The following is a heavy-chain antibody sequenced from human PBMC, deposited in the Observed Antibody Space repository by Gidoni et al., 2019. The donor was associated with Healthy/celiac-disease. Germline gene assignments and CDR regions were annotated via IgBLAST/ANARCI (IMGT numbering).Heavy chain of an antibody. J-gene: IGHJ4*02. CDR2: ISWNSGSI. Sequence: EVQLVESGGGLVQTGRSLRLSCAASGFTLDAYAMHWVRQAPGKGLEWVSGISWNSGSIGYADSVKGRFTISRDNAKNSLYLQMNSLRAEDTALYYCAKDGNDCSSTSCYAFDYWGQGTLVTVSS. CDR1: GFTLDAYA. V-gene: IGHV3-9*01. CDR3: AKDGNDCSSTSCYAFDY. D-gene: IGHD2-2*01.